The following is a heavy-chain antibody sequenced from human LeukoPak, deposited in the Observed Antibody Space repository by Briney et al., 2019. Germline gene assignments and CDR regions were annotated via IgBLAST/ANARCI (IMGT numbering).Heavy chain of an antibody. CDR1: GGSFSGYY. CDR2: INHSGST. D-gene: IGHD2-2*01. J-gene: IGHJ5*02. CDR3: ARGRIVVVPAALGFAP. Sequence: PSETLSLTCAVYGGSFSGYYWSWIRQPPGKGLEWIGEINHSGSTNYNPSLKSRVTISVDTSKNQFSLKLSSVTAADTAVYYCARGRIVVVPAALGFAPWGQGTLVTVCS. V-gene: IGHV4-34*01.